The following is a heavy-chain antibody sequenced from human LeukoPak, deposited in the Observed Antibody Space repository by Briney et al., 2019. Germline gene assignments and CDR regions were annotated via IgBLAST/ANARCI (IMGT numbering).Heavy chain of an antibody. Sequence: TPGESLKISCKASEYSFTNYWIGWVRQMPGKGLGWMGIIYPGDSDTRYSPSFQGQLTSSADKSISTAYVQWSSLKASDTAMYFCATYAGSYSKYFQHWGQGTRVTVSS. CDR2: IYPGDSDT. CDR3: ATYAGSYSKYFQH. CDR1: EYSFTNYW. J-gene: IGHJ1*01. D-gene: IGHD3-10*01. V-gene: IGHV5-51*01.